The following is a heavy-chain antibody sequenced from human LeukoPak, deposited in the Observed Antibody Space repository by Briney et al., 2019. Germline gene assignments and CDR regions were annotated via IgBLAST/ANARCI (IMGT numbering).Heavy chain of an antibody. CDR2: IRTNGITT. D-gene: IGHD6-19*01. V-gene: IGHV3-23*01. J-gene: IGHJ3*02. CDR3: AKDELNRYSSGRRPAFDI. Sequence: PGGSLRLSCAASGFIFSHHGMNWVRQAPGKGLEWVSGIRTNGITTYYADSVKGRFTISRDNSKNTLYLQMNSLRAEDTAVYYCAKDELNRYSSGRRPAFDIWGQGTMVTVSS. CDR1: GFIFSHHG.